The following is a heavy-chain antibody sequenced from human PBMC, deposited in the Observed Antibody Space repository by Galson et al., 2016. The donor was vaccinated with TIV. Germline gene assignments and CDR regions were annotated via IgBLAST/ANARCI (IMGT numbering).Heavy chain of an antibody. CDR1: AFTFSNFA. V-gene: IGHV3-23*01. CDR3: AKAHMGADYYGSGSLDY. CDR2: ISGRGDRT. J-gene: IGHJ4*02. D-gene: IGHD3-10*01. Sequence: SLRLSCAVSAFTFSNFAMSWVRQAPGKGLEWVSAISGRGDRTYYADSVKGRFTISRDNSKNTLYLQMNSLRVDDTAAYYCAKAHMGADYYGSGSLDYWGQGTLVTVSS.